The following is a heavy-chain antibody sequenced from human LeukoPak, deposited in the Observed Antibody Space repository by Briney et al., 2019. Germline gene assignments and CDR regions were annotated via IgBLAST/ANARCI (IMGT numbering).Heavy chain of an antibody. CDR2: INTNTGNP. Sequence: GASVKVSCKASGYTFTTYPMNWVRQAPGQGLEWMGWINTNTGNPTYAQGFTGRFVFSLDTSVSTAYLQISSLKPEDTAVYYCASSYCSGGHCYSQQKVYYFDFWGQGTLVTVSS. CDR1: GYTFTTYP. CDR3: ASSYCSGGHCYSQQKVYYFDF. J-gene: IGHJ4*02. V-gene: IGHV7-4-1*02. D-gene: IGHD2-15*01.